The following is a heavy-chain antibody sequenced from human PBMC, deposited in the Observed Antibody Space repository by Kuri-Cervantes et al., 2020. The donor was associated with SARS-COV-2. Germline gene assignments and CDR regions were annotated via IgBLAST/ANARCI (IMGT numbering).Heavy chain of an antibody. V-gene: IGHV4-4*07. D-gene: IGHD3-3*01. CDR2: IYTSGST. CDR1: GGSISSYY. CDR3: ARGRNYDFWSGYFHFDY. Sequence: ESLKISCTVSGGSISSYYWSWIRQPAGKGLEWIGRIYTSGSTNYNPSLKSRVTMSVDTSKNQFSLKLSSVTAADTAVYYCARGRNYDFWSGYFHFDYWGQGTLVTVSS. J-gene: IGHJ4*02.